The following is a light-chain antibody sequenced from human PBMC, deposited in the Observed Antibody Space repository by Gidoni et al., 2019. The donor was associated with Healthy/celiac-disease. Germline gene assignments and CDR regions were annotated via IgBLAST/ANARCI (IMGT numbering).Light chain of an antibody. CDR1: QSVSSSY. Sequence: IVLTQSPGTLSLSPGERATLSCRASQSVSSSYLAWYQQKPGQAPRLLIYGASSRATGIPDRFSGSGSGTDFTLTISRLVPEDFAVYYCQQYGSSPQTFGQGTKVEIK. J-gene: IGKJ1*01. CDR2: GAS. V-gene: IGKV3-20*01. CDR3: QQYGSSPQT.